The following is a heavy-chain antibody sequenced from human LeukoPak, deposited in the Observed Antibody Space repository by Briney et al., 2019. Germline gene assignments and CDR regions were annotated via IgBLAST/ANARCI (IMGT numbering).Heavy chain of an antibody. V-gene: IGHV3-30*02. Sequence: PGGSLRLSCAASGFTFSSYGMHWVRQAPGKGLEWVAFIRYDGSNKYYADSVKGRFTISRDNSKNTLYLQMNSLRAEDTAVYYCAKANIVVVPAATRKYYYYYMDVWGKGTTVTVSS. CDR2: IRYDGSNK. D-gene: IGHD2-2*01. CDR1: GFTFSSYG. CDR3: AKANIVVVPAATRKYYYYYMDV. J-gene: IGHJ6*03.